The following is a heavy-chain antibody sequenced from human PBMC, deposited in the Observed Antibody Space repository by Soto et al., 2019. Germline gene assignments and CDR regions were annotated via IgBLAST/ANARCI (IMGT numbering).Heavy chain of an antibody. CDR3: AKALGELSPESYDH. CDR1: GFTCSSYG. V-gene: IGHV3-30*18. J-gene: IGHJ4*02. CDR2: ISYDGSNQ. D-gene: IGHD3-16*02. Sequence: QVQLVESGGGVVQPGRSLRLSCAASGFTCSSYGMHWVRQAPGKGLEWVAIISYDGSNQYYADSVKGRFTISRDNSKNTLDLQMNSLRTEDTAVYYCAKALGELSPESYDHWGQGVLVTVSS.